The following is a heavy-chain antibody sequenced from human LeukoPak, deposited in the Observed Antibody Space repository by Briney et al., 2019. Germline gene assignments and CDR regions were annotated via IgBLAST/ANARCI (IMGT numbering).Heavy chain of an antibody. CDR3: ARMGAIGGASANPDY. Sequence: ASQTLSLTCTVSGNSISSGDNYWSWIRQPPGKGLEWIGYIYYTGSTDYSPSLKSRVTISVDTSENQFSLKLSSVTAADTAVYYCARMGAIGGASANPDYWGQGTLVTVSS. CDR1: GNSISSGDNY. D-gene: IGHD2-21*01. CDR2: IYYTGST. V-gene: IGHV4-61*08. J-gene: IGHJ4*02.